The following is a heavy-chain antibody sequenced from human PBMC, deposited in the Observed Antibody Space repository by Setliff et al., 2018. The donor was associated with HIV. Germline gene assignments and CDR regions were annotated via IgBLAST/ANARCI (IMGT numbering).Heavy chain of an antibody. J-gene: IGHJ4*02. D-gene: IGHD3-16*02. V-gene: IGHV4-39*01. CDR2: IFYSGST. CDR1: GGSISRSRNY. CDR3: ARGRFVGFDY. Sequence: SETLSLTCTVSGGSISRSRNYWGWIRQPPGKGLEWIGSIFYSGSTYYNPSLKSRPTISVDTSKNQFSLNLTSVTAADTAVYYCARGRFVGFDYWGQGTLVTVSS.